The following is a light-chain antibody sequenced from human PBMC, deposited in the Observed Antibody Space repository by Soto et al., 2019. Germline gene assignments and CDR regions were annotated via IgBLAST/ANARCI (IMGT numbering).Light chain of an antibody. CDR1: QSVSGNY. Sequence: EIVLTQSPGTLSLSPGERAXLXXXXSQSVSGNYLAWYQQRPGQAPRLLIYGASSRATGIPDRFSGSGSGTDFTLTISSLQPEDFATYYCQQGKSFPFTFGGGTKVDIK. J-gene: IGKJ4*01. CDR2: GAS. V-gene: IGKV3-20*01. CDR3: QQGKSFPFT.